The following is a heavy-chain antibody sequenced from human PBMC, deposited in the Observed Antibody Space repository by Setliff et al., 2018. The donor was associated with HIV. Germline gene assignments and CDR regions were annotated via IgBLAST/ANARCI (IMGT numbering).Heavy chain of an antibody. J-gene: IGHJ4*02. CDR3: ATLTNFDH. D-gene: IGHD7-27*01. Sequence: GESLKISCKGSGYYFTTFWIAWVRQMPGKGLEWMGFIYPGDSHTTYSPSFQGQVTISADKSISTAYLQWSSLKASDSAIYYCATLTNFDHWGQGTLVTVSS. V-gene: IGHV5-51*01. CDR2: IYPGDSHT. CDR1: GYYFTTFW.